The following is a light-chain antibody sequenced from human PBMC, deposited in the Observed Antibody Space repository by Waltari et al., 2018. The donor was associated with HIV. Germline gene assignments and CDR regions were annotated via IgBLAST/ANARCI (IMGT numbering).Light chain of an antibody. CDR1: DRDFGFYNF. CDR2: EVD. CDR3: ASYTANHTVM. Sequence: SALTQPASVSGFPGQSITISCTGADRDFGFYNFVSWYQQHPGNVPKVILYEVDSRPSGVSERFSCSQSGNTASLTISGLQTEDVADYYCASYTANHTVMFGGGTKVTVL. V-gene: IGLV2-14*01. J-gene: IGLJ3*02.